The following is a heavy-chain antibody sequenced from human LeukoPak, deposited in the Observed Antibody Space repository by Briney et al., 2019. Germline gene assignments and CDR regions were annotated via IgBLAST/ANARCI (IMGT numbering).Heavy chain of an antibody. D-gene: IGHD2-15*01. Sequence: SETLSLTCAVSGYSISSGYYWGWIRQPPGKGLEWIGSIYHSGSTYYNPSLKSRVTISVDTSKNQFSLKLSSVTGADTAVYYCARQGYCSGGSCSAPELDYWGQGTLVTVSS. V-gene: IGHV4-38-2*01. CDR3: ARQGYCSGGSCSAPELDY. J-gene: IGHJ4*02. CDR2: IYHSGST. CDR1: GYSISSGYY.